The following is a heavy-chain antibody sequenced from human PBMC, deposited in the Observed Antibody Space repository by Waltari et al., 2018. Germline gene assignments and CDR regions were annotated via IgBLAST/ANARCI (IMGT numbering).Heavy chain of an antibody. CDR3: ARVRGPCSSTSCRGYFDY. Sequence: QVQLQQWGAGLLKPSETLSLTCAVYGGSFSGYYWSWIRQPPGKGLEWIGEINHSGSTNYNPSLKSRVTISVDTSKNQFSLKLSSVTAADTAVYYCARVRGPCSSTSCRGYFDYWGQGTLVTVSS. CDR2: INHSGST. D-gene: IGHD2-2*01. V-gene: IGHV4-34*01. J-gene: IGHJ4*02. CDR1: GGSFSGYY.